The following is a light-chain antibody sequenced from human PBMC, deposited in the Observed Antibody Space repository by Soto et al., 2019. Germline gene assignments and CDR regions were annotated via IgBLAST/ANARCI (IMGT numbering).Light chain of an antibody. CDR3: QQVKNYPIT. CDR1: QGIRNY. Sequence: DIQLTQSPSFLSASVGDRVTITCRASQGIRNYLAWYQQKPGRAPKLLMYIASTLQTGVPSRFSGSQSGTEFTLTISSLQPEDFATYYCQQVKNYPITFGQGTRLEIK. CDR2: IAS. J-gene: IGKJ5*01. V-gene: IGKV1-9*01.